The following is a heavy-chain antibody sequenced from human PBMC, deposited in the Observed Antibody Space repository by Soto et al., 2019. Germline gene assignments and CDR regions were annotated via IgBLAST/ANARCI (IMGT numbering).Heavy chain of an antibody. CDR1: GYTFTSYD. D-gene: IGHD3-3*01. J-gene: IGHJ6*02. V-gene: IGHV1-8*01. CDR3: ARGRPNVIFGVVIRGYYYYGMDV. CDR2: MNPNSGNT. Sequence: ASVKVSCKASGYTFTSYDINWVRQATGQGLEWMGWMNPNSGNTGYAQKVQGRVTMTRNTSISTAYMELSSLRSEDTAVYYRARGRPNVIFGVVIRGYYYYGMDVWGQGTTGTVSS.